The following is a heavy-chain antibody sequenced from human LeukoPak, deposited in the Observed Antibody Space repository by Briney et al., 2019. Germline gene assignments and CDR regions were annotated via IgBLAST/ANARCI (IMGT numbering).Heavy chain of an antibody. Sequence: GSLRLSCVASGFPFSSYTMNWVRQAPGKGLEWVSSISSSSSYKYYADSVKGRFTVSRDNARNSLYLQMNSLRAEDTAVYYCARAGDGYNSPIDYWGQGTLVTVSS. D-gene: IGHD5-24*01. CDR2: ISSSSSYK. CDR3: ARAGDGYNSPIDY. CDR1: GFPFSSYT. V-gene: IGHV3-21*01. J-gene: IGHJ4*02.